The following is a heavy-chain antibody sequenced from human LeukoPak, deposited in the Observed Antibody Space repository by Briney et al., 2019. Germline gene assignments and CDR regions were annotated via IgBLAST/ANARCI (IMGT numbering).Heavy chain of an antibody. J-gene: IGHJ5*02. CDR3: ARGSITIFGVPQAGWFDP. D-gene: IGHD3-3*01. Sequence: SETLSLTCAVYSGSFSGYYWSWIRQPPGKGLEWIGEINHSGSTNYNPSLKSRVTISVDTSKNQFSLKLSSVTAADTAVYYCARGSITIFGVPQAGWFDPWGQGTLVTVSS. CDR1: SGSFSGYY. CDR2: INHSGST. V-gene: IGHV4-34*01.